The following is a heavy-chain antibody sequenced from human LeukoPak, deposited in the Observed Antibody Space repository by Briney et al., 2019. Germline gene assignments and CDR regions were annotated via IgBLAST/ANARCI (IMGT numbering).Heavy chain of an antibody. CDR3: ARDRINMMVLGHDSGLDC. CDR1: GFSLSDYG. V-gene: IGHV3-30*03. Sequence: GGSLRLSCVGSGFSLSDYGIHWVRQAPGKGLEWVAVVSYDGGHKYYADSVKGRFTISRDTSSDTVSLQMNSLRVVDTALYYCARDRINMMVLGHDSGLDCWGQGTLVTVSS. CDR2: VSYDGGHK. J-gene: IGHJ4*02. D-gene: IGHD3-22*01.